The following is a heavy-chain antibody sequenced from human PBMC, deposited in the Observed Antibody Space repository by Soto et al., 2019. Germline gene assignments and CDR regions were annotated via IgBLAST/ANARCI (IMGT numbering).Heavy chain of an antibody. D-gene: IGHD6-13*01. Sequence: VGSLRLSCAVSGFTVSSTYMTWVRQAPGKGLEWVSVIYGGLTTSYADSVKGRFTISRDNSKNTLFLQMNSLRVEDTTVYYCARDRIEAAGTPRFNYYYGMDVWGRGTTVTVSS. V-gene: IGHV3-53*01. J-gene: IGHJ6*02. CDR1: GFTVSSTY. CDR3: ARDRIEAAGTPRFNYYYGMDV. CDR2: IYGGLTT.